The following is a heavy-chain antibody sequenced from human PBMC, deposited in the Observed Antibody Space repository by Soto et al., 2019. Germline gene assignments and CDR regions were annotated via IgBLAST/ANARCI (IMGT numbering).Heavy chain of an antibody. CDR1: GYSISSGYY. J-gene: IGHJ3*02. CDR3: ARSDRITMVRGPGGAFDI. D-gene: IGHD3-10*01. Sequence: SETLPLTCAVSGYSISSGYYWGWIRQPPGKGLEWIGSIYHSGSTYYNPSLKSRVTISVDTSKNQFSLKLSSVTAADTAVYYCARSDRITMVRGPGGAFDIWGQGTMVTVSS. V-gene: IGHV4-38-2*01. CDR2: IYHSGST.